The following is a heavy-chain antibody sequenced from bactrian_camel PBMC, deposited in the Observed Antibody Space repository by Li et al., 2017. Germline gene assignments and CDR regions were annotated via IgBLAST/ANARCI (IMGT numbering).Heavy chain of an antibody. CDR1: GYAYETYC. V-gene: IGHV3S63*01. CDR2: IDDDGST. Sequence: HVQLVESGGGSVQAGGSLRLSCATNGYAYETYCMGWFRQVPGKDREGVAGIDDDGSTSYGESVKGRFTITHDASKNTLYLQLQHLQPEDTALYYCAADWPLSFLWACAVVDATPTRFDDWGQGTQVTVS. D-gene: IGHD1*01. CDR3: AADWPLSFLWACAVVDATPTRFDD. J-gene: IGHJ4*01.